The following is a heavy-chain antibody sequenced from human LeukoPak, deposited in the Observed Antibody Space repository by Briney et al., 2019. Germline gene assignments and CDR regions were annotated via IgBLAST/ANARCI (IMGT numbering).Heavy chain of an antibody. CDR3: ARVGYCSSTSCYDNWFDP. CDR2: TYYRSKWYN. J-gene: IGHJ5*02. V-gene: IGHV6-1*01. CDR1: GDSVSSNSAA. D-gene: IGHD2-2*01. Sequence: SQTLSLTCAIPGDSVSSNSAAWNWIRQSPSRGLEWLGRTYYRSKWYNDYAVSVKSRITINPDTSKNQFSLQLNSVTPEDTAVYYCARVGYCSSTSCYDNWFDPWGQGTLVTVSS.